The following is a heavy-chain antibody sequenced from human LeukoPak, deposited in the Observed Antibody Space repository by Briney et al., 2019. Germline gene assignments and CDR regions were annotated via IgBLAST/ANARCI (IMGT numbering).Heavy chain of an antibody. Sequence: RTPSLTSTLSRGSTSRGGYYSGSIRHHPGKGLECLGYIYYIVGTYYNPPLKSRVTISVDTSKNQFSLKLSSVTAADTAVYYCARVRGSSSSSGVPDYWGQGTLGTVSS. J-gene: IGHJ4*02. CDR3: ARVRGSSSSSGVPDY. V-gene: IGHV4-31*03. D-gene: IGHD6-6*01. CDR1: RGSTSRGGYY. CDR2: IYYIVGT.